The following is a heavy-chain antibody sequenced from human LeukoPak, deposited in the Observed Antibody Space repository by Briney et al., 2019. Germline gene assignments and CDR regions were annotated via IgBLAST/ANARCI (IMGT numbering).Heavy chain of an antibody. CDR3: ARAAPRYFDY. J-gene: IGHJ4*02. CDR2: IYYSGST. Sequence: PSETLSLTCTVSGGSISSGGYYWSWIRQHPGKGLEWIGYIYYSGSTYYNPSLKSRATISVDTSKNQFSLKLSSVTAADTAVYYCARAAPRYFDYWGQGTLVTVSS. CDR1: GGSISSGGYY. V-gene: IGHV4-31*03.